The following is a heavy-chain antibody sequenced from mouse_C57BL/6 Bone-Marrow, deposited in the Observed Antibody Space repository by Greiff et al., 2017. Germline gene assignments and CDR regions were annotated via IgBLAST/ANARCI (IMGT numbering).Heavy chain of an antibody. V-gene: IGHV5-15*01. CDR1: GFTFSDYG. Sequence: EVHLVESGGGLVQPGGSLKLSCAASGFTFSDYGMAWVRQAPRKGPEWVAFISNLAYSIYYADTVTGRFTISRENAKNTLYLEVSSLGSEDTAMYYCARYSNYAYYAMGYWGQRTSVTDSP. CDR3: ARYSNYAYYAMGY. J-gene: IGHJ4*01. D-gene: IGHD2-5*01. CDR2: ISNLAYSI.